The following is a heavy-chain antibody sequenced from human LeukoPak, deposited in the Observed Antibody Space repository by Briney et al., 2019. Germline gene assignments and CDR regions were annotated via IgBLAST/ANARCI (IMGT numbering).Heavy chain of an antibody. Sequence: PSETLSLTCTVSGGSISSYYWSWIRQPPGKGLEWIGYIYYSGSTNYNPSLKSRVTISVDTSKNQFSLKLSSVTAADTAVYYCARAVSSPRYSSSWYADYWGQGTLVTVSS. J-gene: IGHJ4*02. CDR2: IYYSGST. CDR1: GGSISSYY. V-gene: IGHV4-59*01. D-gene: IGHD6-13*01. CDR3: ARAVSSPRYSSSWYADY.